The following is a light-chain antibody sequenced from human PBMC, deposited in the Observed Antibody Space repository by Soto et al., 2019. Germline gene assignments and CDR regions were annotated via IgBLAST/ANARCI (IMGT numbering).Light chain of an antibody. CDR3: QQYGSSPPYT. J-gene: IGKJ2*01. CDR1: QSVSSSY. Sequence: EIVLTQSPGTLSLSPGERATLSCRASQSVSSSYLAWYQQKPGQAPRLLIYGASSRATGIPDRFSGSGSGTDFTLTISRLEPADFAVYYCQQYGSSPPYTVGQGTKLEIK. V-gene: IGKV3-20*01. CDR2: GAS.